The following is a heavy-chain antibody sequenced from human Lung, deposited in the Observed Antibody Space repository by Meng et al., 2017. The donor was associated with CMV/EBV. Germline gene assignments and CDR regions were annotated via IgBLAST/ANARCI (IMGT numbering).Heavy chain of an antibody. CDR2: IIPIFGTA. D-gene: IGHD6-19*01. V-gene: IGHV1-69*05. CDR3: ARGPGIAVAGLFDY. J-gene: IGHJ4*02. CDR1: GGTFSSYA. Sequence: SVKVSCKASGGTFSSYAISWVRQAPGQGLEWMGGIIPIFGTANYAQKLQGRVTITTDESTSTAYMELSSLRSEDTAVYYCARGPGIAVAGLFDYWGQGTLVTVSS.